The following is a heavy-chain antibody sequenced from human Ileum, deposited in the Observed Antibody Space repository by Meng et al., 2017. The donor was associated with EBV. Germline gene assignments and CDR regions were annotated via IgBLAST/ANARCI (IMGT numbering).Heavy chain of an antibody. V-gene: IGHV4-34*01. D-gene: IGHD4-17*01. Sequence: QVQLQQWVAGVLKPSETLSLTCAGYGGSFSGYYWRWIRQPPGKGLEWIGEINHSGSTNYNPSLKSRVTISVDTSKTQFSLKLSSVTAADTAVYYCARGHDYGDYASDYWGQGTLVTVSS. J-gene: IGHJ4*02. CDR2: INHSGST. CDR1: GGSFSGYY. CDR3: ARGHDYGDYASDY.